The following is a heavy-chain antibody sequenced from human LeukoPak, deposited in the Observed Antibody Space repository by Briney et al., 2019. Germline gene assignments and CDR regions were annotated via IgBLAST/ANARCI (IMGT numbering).Heavy chain of an antibody. V-gene: IGHV4-4*02. Sequence: ETLSLTCAVSGGSISSSNWWSWVRQPPGKGLEWIGEIYHSGSTNYNPSLKSRVTISVDKSKNQFSLKLSSVTAADTAVYYCARLSVYYYDKALGYWGQGTLVTVSS. CDR1: GGSISSSNW. CDR3: ARLSVYYYDKALGY. D-gene: IGHD3-22*01. CDR2: IYHSGST. J-gene: IGHJ4*02.